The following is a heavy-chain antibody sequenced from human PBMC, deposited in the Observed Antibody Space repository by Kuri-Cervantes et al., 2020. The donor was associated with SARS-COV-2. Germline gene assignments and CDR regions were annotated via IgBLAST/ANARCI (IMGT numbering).Heavy chain of an antibody. D-gene: IGHD3-16*02. CDR3: AKDIAPFSEHAFDI. CDR2: INWNGGST. CDR1: GFTFDDYG. V-gene: IGHV3-20*04. J-gene: IGHJ3*02. Sequence: GGSLRLSCAASGFTFDDYGMSWVRQAPGKGLEWVSGINWNGGSTGYADSVKGRFTISRDNAKNSLYLQMNSLRAEDTALYYCAKDIAPFSEHAFDIWGQGTMVTVSS.